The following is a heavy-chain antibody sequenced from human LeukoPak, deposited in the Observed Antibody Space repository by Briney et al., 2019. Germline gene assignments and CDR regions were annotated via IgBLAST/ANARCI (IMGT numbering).Heavy chain of an antibody. CDR3: TTTPNYYDSSGYYYLLDY. J-gene: IGHJ4*02. V-gene: IGHV3-15*01. Sequence: PGGSLRLSCAASGFTFSNAWMSWVRQAPGKGLEWVGRIKSKADGGTTDYAAPVKGRFTISRDDSKNTLYLQMNSLKTEDTAVYYCTTTPNYYDSSGYYYLLDYWGQGTLVSVSS. D-gene: IGHD3-22*01. CDR2: IKSKADGGTT. CDR1: GFTFSNAW.